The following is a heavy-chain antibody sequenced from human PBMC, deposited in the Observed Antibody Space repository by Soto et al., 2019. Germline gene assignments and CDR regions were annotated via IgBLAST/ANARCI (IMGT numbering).Heavy chain of an antibody. CDR2: ISYDGSNK. D-gene: IGHD5-18*01. J-gene: IGHJ4*02. Sequence: QVQLVESGGGVVQPGRSLRLSCAASGFTFSSYGMHWVRQALGKGLEWVAVISYDGSNKYYVDSVKGRFTISRDNSKNTLYLQMNSLRAEDTAVYYCAKGSTAMTYFDYWGQGTLVTVSS. CDR3: AKGSTAMTYFDY. CDR1: GFTFSSYG. V-gene: IGHV3-30*18.